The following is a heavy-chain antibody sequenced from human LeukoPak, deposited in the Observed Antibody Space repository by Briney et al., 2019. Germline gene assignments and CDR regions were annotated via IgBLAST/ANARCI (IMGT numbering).Heavy chain of an antibody. D-gene: IGHD2-21*01. CDR1: GFTFSTYG. Sequence: GGSLRLSCAASGFTFSTYGMHWVRQAPGKGLGWVAVISYDGSNEYYADSVKGRFTISRDNSKNTLYLQMSSLRAEDTAVYYCAKEFNRGLPDYWGQGTLVTVPS. J-gene: IGHJ4*02. CDR3: AKEFNRGLPDY. V-gene: IGHV3-30*18. CDR2: ISYDGSNE.